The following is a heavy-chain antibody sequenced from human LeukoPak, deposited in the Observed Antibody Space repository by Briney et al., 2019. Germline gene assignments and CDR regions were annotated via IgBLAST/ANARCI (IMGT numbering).Heavy chain of an antibody. V-gene: IGHV6-1*01. CDR2: TSYRSKWYN. J-gene: IGHJ4*02. Sequence: SQTLSLTCVISGDSVSSNSAAWNWTRQSPSRGLEWLGRTSYRSKWYNDYAVSVKSRITINPDTSKNQFSLQLNSVTPEDTAVYYCARGVAENGSWLPGRFYFDYWGQGTLVTVSS. CDR3: ARGVAENGSWLPGRFYFDY. D-gene: IGHD6-13*01. CDR1: GDSVSSNSAA.